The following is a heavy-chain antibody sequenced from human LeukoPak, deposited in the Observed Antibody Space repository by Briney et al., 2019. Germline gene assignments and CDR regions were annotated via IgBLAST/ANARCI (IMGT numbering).Heavy chain of an antibody. V-gene: IGHV4-61*01. Sequence: ASETLSLTCTVSGGSVSSGSYYWSWIRQPPGKGLEWIGYIYYSGSTNYNPSLKSRVTISVDTPKNQFSLKLSSVTAADTAVYYCAREAVTSRSGDYWGQGTLVTVSS. J-gene: IGHJ4*02. CDR1: GGSVSSGSYY. CDR3: AREAVTSRSGDY. D-gene: IGHD4-17*01. CDR2: IYYSGST.